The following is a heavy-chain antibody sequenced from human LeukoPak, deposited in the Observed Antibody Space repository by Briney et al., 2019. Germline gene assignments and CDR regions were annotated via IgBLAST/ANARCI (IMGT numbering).Heavy chain of an antibody. Sequence: PGASVKVSCKVSGYTLTELSMHWVRQAPGKGLEWMGGFDPEDGETIYAQKFQGRVTMTEDTSTDTAYMELSSLRSEDTAVYYCATAGHDSSGYYFPSPKLYYYYYYMDVWGKGTTVTVSS. J-gene: IGHJ6*03. CDR3: ATAGHDSSGYYFPSPKLYYYYYYMDV. D-gene: IGHD3-22*01. CDR2: FDPEDGET. V-gene: IGHV1-24*01. CDR1: GYTLTELS.